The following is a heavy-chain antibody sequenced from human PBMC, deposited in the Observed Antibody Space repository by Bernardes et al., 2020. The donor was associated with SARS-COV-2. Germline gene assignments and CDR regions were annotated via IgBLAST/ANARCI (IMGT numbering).Heavy chain of an antibody. CDR3: ARQYSSSWYDSGAFDI. V-gene: IGHV4-39*01. D-gene: IGHD6-13*01. Sequence: SETLSLTCTVSGGSISSSSYYWGWIRQPPGKGREWIGSIYYSGSTYYNPSLKSRVTISVDTSKNQFSLKLSSVTAADTAVYYCARQYSSSWYDSGAFDIWGQGTMVTVSS. CDR1: GGSISSSSYY. J-gene: IGHJ3*02. CDR2: IYYSGST.